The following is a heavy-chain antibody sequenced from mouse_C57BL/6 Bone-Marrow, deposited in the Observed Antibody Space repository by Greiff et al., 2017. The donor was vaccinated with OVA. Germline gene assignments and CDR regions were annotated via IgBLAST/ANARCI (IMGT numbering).Heavy chain of an antibody. J-gene: IGHJ1*03. V-gene: IGHV1-54*01. CDR1: GYAFTNYL. Sequence: VQLVESGAELVRPGTSVKVSCKASGYAFTNYLIEWVKQRPGQGLEWIGVINPGSGGTNYNEKLKGKATLTAAKSSSTAYMQLSSLTSEDSAVYFCARNDGYYWYFDVWGTGTTVTVSS. D-gene: IGHD2-3*01. CDR3: ARNDGYYWYFDV. CDR2: INPGSGGT.